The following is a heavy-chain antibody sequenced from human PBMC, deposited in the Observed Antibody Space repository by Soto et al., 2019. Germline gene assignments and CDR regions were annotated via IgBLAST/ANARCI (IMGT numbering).Heavy chain of an antibody. CDR3: AIALGGSSSWYSGMDV. J-gene: IGHJ6*02. Sequence: GGSLRLSCAASGFTFSSYSMNWVHQAPGKGLEWVSSISSSSSYIYYADSVKGRFTISRDNAKNSLYLQMNSLRAEDTAVYYCAIALGGSSSWYSGMDVWGQGTTVTVSS. CDR1: GFTFSSYS. D-gene: IGHD6-13*01. V-gene: IGHV3-21*01. CDR2: ISSSSSYI.